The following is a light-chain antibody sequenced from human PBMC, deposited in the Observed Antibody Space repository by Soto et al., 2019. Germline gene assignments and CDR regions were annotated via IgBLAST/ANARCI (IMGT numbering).Light chain of an antibody. CDR3: QHYDTSLST. CDR2: GAS. J-gene: IGKJ4*01. V-gene: IGKV3-20*01. Sequence: EIVLTQSPGTLSLSPGERATLSCRASQSIDTISLAWYQQKPGQAPRLLIYGASTRSTGIPDRFGGSGSGTDFTLTISRLEPEDFAVYYCQHYDTSLSTFGGGTTVDI. CDR1: QSIDTIS.